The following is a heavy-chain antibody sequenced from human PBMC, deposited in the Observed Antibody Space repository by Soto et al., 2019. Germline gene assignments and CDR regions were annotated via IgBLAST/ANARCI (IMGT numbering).Heavy chain of an antibody. V-gene: IGHV3-21*01. CDR3: ARDGIAARRDYYYGMDV. J-gene: IGHJ6*02. CDR2: ISSSSSYI. Sequence: EVQLVESGGGLVKPGGSLRLSCAASGFTFSSYSMNWVRLAPGKGLEWVSSISSSSSYIYYADSVKGRFTISRDNAKNSLYLQMNSLRAEDTAVYYCARDGIAARRDYYYGMDVWGQGTTVTVSS. D-gene: IGHD6-6*01. CDR1: GFTFSSYS.